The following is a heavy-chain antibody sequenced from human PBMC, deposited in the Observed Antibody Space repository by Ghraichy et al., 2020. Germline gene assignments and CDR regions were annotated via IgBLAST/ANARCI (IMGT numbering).Heavy chain of an antibody. CDR1: GYTFINYG. Sequence: APVKVSCKASGYTFINYGITWVRQAPGQGLEWMGWITTRSGNTQYARKFQGRVTMTTDTSTSTAYMELGSLRSDDTALYYCARGINWFDPWGQGTLVTVSS. CDR3: ARGINWFDP. J-gene: IGHJ5*02. CDR2: ITTRSGNT. V-gene: IGHV1-18*01. D-gene: IGHD5-24*01.